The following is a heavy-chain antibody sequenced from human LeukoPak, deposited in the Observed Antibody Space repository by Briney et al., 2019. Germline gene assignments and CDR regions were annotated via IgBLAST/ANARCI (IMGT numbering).Heavy chain of an antibody. CDR2: MYYSGST. D-gene: IGHD2-15*01. J-gene: IGHJ4*02. CDR3: ARAPAGCGGTCSFDY. Sequence: SETLSLTCTVSGGSISSGDYYWSWIRQPPGKGLEWIGYMYYSGSTYYNPSLKSRVTISLDTSKNQFSLKLTSVTAADTASYYCARAPAGCGGTCSFDYWGQGTLVTVSS. V-gene: IGHV4-30-4*01. CDR1: GGSISSGDYY.